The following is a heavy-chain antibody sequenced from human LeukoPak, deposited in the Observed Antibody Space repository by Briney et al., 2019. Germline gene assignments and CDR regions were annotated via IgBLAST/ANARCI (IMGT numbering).Heavy chain of an antibody. V-gene: IGHV3-23*01. CDR1: GFTFSNYA. D-gene: IGHD7-27*01. CDR2: ISGSGTAT. Sequence: GGSLRLSCAASGFTFSNYAMTWVRQAPGKGLEWVSLISGSGTATYKADSVKGRFTISRDNSNNTLYLQMNGLRAEDTAVYYCAKTRTKTRANWGFYFDYWGQGTLVTVSS. CDR3: AKTRTKTRANWGFYFDY. J-gene: IGHJ4*02.